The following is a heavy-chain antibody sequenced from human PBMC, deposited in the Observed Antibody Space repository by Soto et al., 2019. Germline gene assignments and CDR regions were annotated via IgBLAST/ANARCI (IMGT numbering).Heavy chain of an antibody. J-gene: IGHJ4*02. CDR3: ARVFPEGWVEPGVVRGYLDT. CDR1: ADSFSSYG. CDR2: IMPIFGTT. Sequence: QVQLVQSGAEVKEPGSAVKVSCKAPADSFSSYGISWVRQAPGQGLEWMGGIMPIFGTTNYAEKFQGRVTITADESTNTAYMELSSLRSEDTALYYWARVFPEGWVEPGVVRGYLDTWGRGTLVTVSS. D-gene: IGHD3-3*01. V-gene: IGHV1-69*01.